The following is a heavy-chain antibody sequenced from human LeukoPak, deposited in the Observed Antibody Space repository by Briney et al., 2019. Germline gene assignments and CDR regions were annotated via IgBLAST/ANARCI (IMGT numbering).Heavy chain of an antibody. CDR2: IRYDGSNE. Sequence: PGGTLRLSCAASGFTFSSYGMNWVRQAPGKGLEWVAFIRYDGSNEYYADSVKGRFTISRDYSKNTLYLQMNTLRAEDTAVYYCAKVHGWELDGSGEYYFYYCMDVWGKGTTVTIPS. V-gene: IGHV3-30*02. CDR3: AKVHGWELDGSGEYYFYYCMDV. D-gene: IGHD1-26*01. J-gene: IGHJ6*03. CDR1: GFTFSSYG.